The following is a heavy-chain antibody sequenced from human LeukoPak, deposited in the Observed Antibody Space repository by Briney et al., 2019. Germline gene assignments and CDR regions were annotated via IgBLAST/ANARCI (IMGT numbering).Heavy chain of an antibody. CDR2: ISGSGDSA. CDR1: GFTFSSYA. D-gene: IGHD2-15*01. Sequence: PGGSLRLSCAASGFTFSSYAMTWVRRAPGKGLEWVSAISGSGDSAFYADSVKGRFTISRDNSKKTLYLQMNSLRAEDTAAYYCAKTRGYCSGGSCYSDYWGQGTLVTVSS. J-gene: IGHJ4*02. V-gene: IGHV3-23*01. CDR3: AKTRGYCSGGSCYSDY.